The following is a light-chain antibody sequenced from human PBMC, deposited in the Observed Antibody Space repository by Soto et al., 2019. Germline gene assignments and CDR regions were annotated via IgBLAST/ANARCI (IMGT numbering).Light chain of an antibody. CDR2: SSN. CDR3: AAWDDDLHVWL. CDR1: DSNIGSTA. V-gene: IGLV1-44*01. Sequence: QSVLTQPPSVSATPGQGVTLSCSGGDSNIGSTAVNWYQQVPATAPKLLIYSSNQRPSGVPDRISGSKSGTSASLAISGLQSEDEADYYCAAWDDDLHVWLFGGGTKLTVL. J-gene: IGLJ2*01.